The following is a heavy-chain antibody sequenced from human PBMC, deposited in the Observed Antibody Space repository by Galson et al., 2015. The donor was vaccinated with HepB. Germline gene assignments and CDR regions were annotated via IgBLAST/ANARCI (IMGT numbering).Heavy chain of an antibody. CDR3: ARQVHYVWGSYRYTRAFDI. V-gene: IGHV4-39*07. CDR2: IYYSGST. J-gene: IGHJ3*02. Sequence: TLSLTCTVSGGSISSSSYYWGWIRQPPGKGLEWIGSIYYSGSTYYNPSLKSRVTISVDTSKNQFSLKLSSVTAADTAVYYCARQVHYVWGSYRYTRAFDIWGQGTMVTVS. D-gene: IGHD3-16*02. CDR1: GGSISSSSYY.